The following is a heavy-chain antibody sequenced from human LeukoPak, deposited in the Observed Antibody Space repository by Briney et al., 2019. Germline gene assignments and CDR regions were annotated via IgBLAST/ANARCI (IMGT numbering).Heavy chain of an antibody. CDR3: AKGDSGSYHDAFDI. Sequence: GGSLRLSCAASGFTFSDYYMSWIRQAPGKGLEWVSYISSSSRTIYYAESVKGRFTISRDNAKNSLYLQMNSLRAEDTALYYCAKGDSGSYHDAFDIWGQGTMVTVSS. J-gene: IGHJ3*02. CDR1: GFTFSDYY. V-gene: IGHV3-11*01. CDR2: ISSSSRTI. D-gene: IGHD1-26*01.